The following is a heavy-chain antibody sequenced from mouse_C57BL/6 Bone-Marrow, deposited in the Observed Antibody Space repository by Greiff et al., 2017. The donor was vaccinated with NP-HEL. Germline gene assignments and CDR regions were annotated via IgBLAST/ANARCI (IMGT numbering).Heavy chain of an antibody. CDR2: IYPRSGNT. CDR1: GYTFTSYG. V-gene: IGHV1-81*01. J-gene: IGHJ4*01. CDR3: ARSRVPPYAMDY. Sequence: VQLQQSGAELARPGASVKLSCKASGYTFTSYGISWVKQRTGQGLEWIGEIYPRSGNTYYNEKFKGKATLTADKSSSTAYMALRSLTSEDSAVYFCARSRVPPYAMDYWGQGTSVTVSS.